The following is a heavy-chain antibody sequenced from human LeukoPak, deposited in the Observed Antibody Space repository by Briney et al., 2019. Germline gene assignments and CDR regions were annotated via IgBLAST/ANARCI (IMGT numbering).Heavy chain of an antibody. CDR3: ARDKGRGGIVATIDY. CDR2: ISSSSSYI. Sequence: PGGSLRLSCAASGFTFSSYSMNWVRQAPGKGLEWVSSISSSSSYIYYADSVKGRFTISRDNAKNSLYLKMNSLRAEDTAVYYCARDKGRGGIVATIDYWGQGTLVTVSS. V-gene: IGHV3-21*01. D-gene: IGHD5-12*01. CDR1: GFTFSSYS. J-gene: IGHJ4*02.